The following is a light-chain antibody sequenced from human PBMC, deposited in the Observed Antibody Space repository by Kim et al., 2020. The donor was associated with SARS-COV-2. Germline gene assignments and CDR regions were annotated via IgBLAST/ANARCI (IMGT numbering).Light chain of an antibody. CDR3: QQSDKSPRT. CDR1: QRVNSKY. V-gene: IGKV3-20*01. CDR2: GAS. Sequence: APGESTVLSSCANQRVNSKYLAWYQQRPGQAPRLLIYGASSRATGIPDRFSGGGSGTDFALTISRLEPEDFAVYYCQQSDKSPRTFGQGTKVDIK. J-gene: IGKJ1*01.